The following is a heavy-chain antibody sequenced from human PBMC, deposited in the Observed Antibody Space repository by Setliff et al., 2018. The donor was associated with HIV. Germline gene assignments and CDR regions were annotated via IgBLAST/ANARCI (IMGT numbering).Heavy chain of an antibody. CDR3: VGYNDFWDTSYVGA. D-gene: IGHD3-3*01. CDR1: GGPFSDHY. Sequence: SETLSLTCAVHGGPFSDHYWNWIRQPPGKGLEWIAEIHHTGYMNYNPSLESRVTISVDTPKNHFSLRLSSVTAADTAVYYSVGYNDFWDTSYVGAWGQGTLVTVSS. CDR2: IHHTGYM. J-gene: IGHJ1*01. V-gene: IGHV4-34*01.